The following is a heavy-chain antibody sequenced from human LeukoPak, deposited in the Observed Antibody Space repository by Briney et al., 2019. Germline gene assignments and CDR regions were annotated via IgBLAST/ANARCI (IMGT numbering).Heavy chain of an antibody. CDR2: IYYSGST. Sequence: PSETLSLTCTVSGGSISSGDYYWSWIRQPSGTGLEWIGYIYYSGSTYYNPSLKSRVTISVDTSKNQFSLKLSSVTAADTAVYYCARDSFTELGIFYYYYGMDVWGKGTTVTVSS. CDR3: ARDSFTELGIFYYYYGMDV. CDR1: GGSISSGDYY. D-gene: IGHD7-27*01. J-gene: IGHJ6*04. V-gene: IGHV4-30-4*01.